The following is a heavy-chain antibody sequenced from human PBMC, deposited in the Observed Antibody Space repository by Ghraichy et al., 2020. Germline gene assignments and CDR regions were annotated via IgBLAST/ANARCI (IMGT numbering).Heavy chain of an antibody. V-gene: IGHV3-48*02. CDR2: ISSSSSTI. CDR3: ARDPYYDSSGYYGY. D-gene: IGHD3-22*01. Sequence: GGALRLSCAASGFTFSSYSMNWVRQAPGKGLEWVSYISSSSSTIYYADSVKGRFTISRDNAKNSLYLQMNSLRDEDTAVYYCARDPYYDSSGYYGYWGQGTLVTVSS. J-gene: IGHJ4*02. CDR1: GFTFSSYS.